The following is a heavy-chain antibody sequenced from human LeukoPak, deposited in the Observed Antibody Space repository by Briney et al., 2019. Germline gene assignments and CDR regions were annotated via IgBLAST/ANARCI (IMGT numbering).Heavy chain of an antibody. J-gene: IGHJ4*02. Sequence: LPGGSLRLSCAASGFTFSSYAMSWVRQAPGKGLEWVSAISGSGGSTYYADSVKGRFTISRDNSKNTLYLQMNSLRAEDTAVYYCAKASRMATIGGYSDYWGQGTLVTVSS. CDR1: GFTFSSYA. D-gene: IGHD5-24*01. V-gene: IGHV3-23*01. CDR3: AKASRMATIGGYSDY. CDR2: ISGSGGST.